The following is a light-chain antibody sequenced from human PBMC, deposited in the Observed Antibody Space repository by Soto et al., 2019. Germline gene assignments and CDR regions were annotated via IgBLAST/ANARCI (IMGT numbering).Light chain of an antibody. J-gene: IGLJ1*01. CDR2: EAS. V-gene: IGLV2-18*01. CDR3: SLYTSENTYV. Sequence: QSVLTQPPSVSGSPGQSVTISCTGTSTDFVSYNRVSWYQQPPGTAPKLIIYEASNRPSGVPDRFSGSKSGNTASLTISRLQAADEADYYCSLYTSENTYVFGTGTKV. CDR1: STDFVSYNR.